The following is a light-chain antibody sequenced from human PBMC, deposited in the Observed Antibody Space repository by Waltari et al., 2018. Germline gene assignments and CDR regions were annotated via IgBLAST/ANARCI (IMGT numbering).Light chain of an antibody. CDR3: YSAADNNGV. J-gene: IGLJ3*02. Sequence: SYELTQPSPVSVSPGQTARITCSGDVLAKKYGRWFQQKPGQAPVVVIYKDSERPSGIPERFSGSSSGTTVTLTISGAQVEDEADYYCYSAADNNGVFGGGTKLTVL. CDR1: VLAKKY. CDR2: KDS. V-gene: IGLV3-27*01.